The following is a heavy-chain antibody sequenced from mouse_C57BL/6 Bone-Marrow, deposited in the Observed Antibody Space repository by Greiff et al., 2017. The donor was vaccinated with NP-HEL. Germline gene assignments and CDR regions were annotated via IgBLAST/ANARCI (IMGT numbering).Heavy chain of an antibody. V-gene: IGHV1-22*01. CDR3: ARSIYYYGSSWAY. Sequence: VQLQQSGPELVKPGASVKMSCKASGYTFTDYNMHWVKQSHGKSLEWIGYINPNNGGTSYNQKFKGKATLTVNKSSSTAYMELRSLTSEDSAVYYCARSIYYYGSSWAYWGQGTLVTVSA. D-gene: IGHD1-1*01. CDR2: INPNNGGT. CDR1: GYTFTDYN. J-gene: IGHJ3*01.